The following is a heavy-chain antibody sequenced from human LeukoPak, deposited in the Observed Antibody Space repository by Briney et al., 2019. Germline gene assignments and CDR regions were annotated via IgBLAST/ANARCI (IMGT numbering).Heavy chain of an antibody. Sequence: GGSLRLSCAVSGFTFSNYAMSWVRQAPGRGPEWVSAISGTGANTFYADSVKGRFTISRDNAKNSLYLQMNSLRAEDTAVYYCAREGALTVTKDAFDIWGQGTMVTVSS. J-gene: IGHJ3*02. CDR1: GFTFSNYA. V-gene: IGHV3-23*01. CDR2: ISGTGANT. D-gene: IGHD4-17*01. CDR3: AREGALTVTKDAFDI.